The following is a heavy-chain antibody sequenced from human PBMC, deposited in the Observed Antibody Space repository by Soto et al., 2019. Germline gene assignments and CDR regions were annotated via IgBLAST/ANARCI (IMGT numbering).Heavy chain of an antibody. V-gene: IGHV1-69*13. Sequence: GASVKVSCKASGGTFSSYAISLVRQAPGQGLEWMGGIIPIFGTANYAQKFQGRVTITADESTSTAYMELSSLRSEDTAVYYCARAGGSSSWYGPIKKWCDPWGQGTLVTVSS. CDR3: ARAGGSSSWYGPIKKWCDP. CDR1: GGTFSSYA. D-gene: IGHD6-13*01. CDR2: IIPIFGTA. J-gene: IGHJ5*02.